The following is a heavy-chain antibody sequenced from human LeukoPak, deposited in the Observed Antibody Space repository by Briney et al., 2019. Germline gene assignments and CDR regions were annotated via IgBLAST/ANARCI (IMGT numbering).Heavy chain of an antibody. Sequence: GGSLRLSCAASRFTFSSYAMHWVRQAPGKGLEWVAVISYDGSNKYYADSVKGRFTISRDNSKNTLYLQMNSLRAEDTAVYYCARDFGSYSWFDPWGQGTLVTVSS. V-gene: IGHV3-30*04. CDR1: RFTFSSYA. CDR3: ARDFGSYSWFDP. D-gene: IGHD1-26*01. CDR2: ISYDGSNK. J-gene: IGHJ5*02.